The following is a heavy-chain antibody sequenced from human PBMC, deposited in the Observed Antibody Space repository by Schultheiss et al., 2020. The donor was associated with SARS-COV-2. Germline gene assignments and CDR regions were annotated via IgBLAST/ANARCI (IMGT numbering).Heavy chain of an antibody. V-gene: IGHV3-66*01. D-gene: IGHD2-8*01. Sequence: GGSLRLSCAAFEFTVSSNYMSWVRQAPGKGLEWVSIIYSGGDTDYADTVKGRFTISKDNSKNTLYLQMKNLRAEDTAVYYCARGVYYFDYWGQGILVTVSS. CDR1: EFTVSSNY. J-gene: IGHJ4*02. CDR3: ARGVYYFDY. CDR2: IYSGGDT.